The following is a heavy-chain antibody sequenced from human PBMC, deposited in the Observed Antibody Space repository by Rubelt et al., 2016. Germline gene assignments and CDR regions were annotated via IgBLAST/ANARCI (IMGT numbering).Heavy chain of an antibody. V-gene: IGHV3-64*04. D-gene: IGHD1-20*01. CDR1: GFTFSSYA. Sequence: QVQLVESGGGVVQPGGSLRLSCSASGFTFSSYAMHWVRQAPGKGLEYVSAISSNGGSTYYADSVKGRFTIISGCRHPKDNSPVVLACLITGYHPTSVTVTWY. J-gene: IGHJ2*01. CDR3: VTVTWY. CDR2: ISSNGGST.